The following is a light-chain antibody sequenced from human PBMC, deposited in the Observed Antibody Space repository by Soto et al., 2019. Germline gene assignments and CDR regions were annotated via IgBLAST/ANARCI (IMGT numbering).Light chain of an antibody. CDR2: AAS. CDR1: QGISSS. V-gene: IGKV1-6*01. Sequence: IQLTQSPSFLSASVGDRVTITCRASQGISSSLAWFQQKPGKAPKLLIYAASDLQAEVPSRFSGSGSGTDFTLTISSLQAEDFATYYCLQDHDYQWTFGQGTKLEIK. CDR3: LQDHDYQWT. J-gene: IGKJ2*02.